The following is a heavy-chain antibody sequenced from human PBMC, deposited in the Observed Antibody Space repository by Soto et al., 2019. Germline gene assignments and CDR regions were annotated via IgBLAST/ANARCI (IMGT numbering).Heavy chain of an antibody. CDR1: GYTFTSYG. CDR2: ISAYNGNT. Sequence: ASVKVSCKASGYTFTSYGISWVRQAPGQGLEWMGWISAYNGNTNYAQKLQGRVTMTTDTSTSTAYMELRSLRSDDTAVYYCARVDIVVVVADHDYWGQGTLVTVSS. J-gene: IGHJ4*02. D-gene: IGHD2-15*01. CDR3: ARVDIVVVVADHDY. V-gene: IGHV1-18*04.